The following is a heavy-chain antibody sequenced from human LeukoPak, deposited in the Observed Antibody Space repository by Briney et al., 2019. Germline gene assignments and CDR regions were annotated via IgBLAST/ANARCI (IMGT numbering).Heavy chain of an antibody. CDR3: ARHLSGITGYTYGRGIDY. CDR1: GFTSSRYW. J-gene: IGHJ4*02. V-gene: IGHV3-7*01. Sequence: GGSLRLSCAASGFTSSRYWMSWVRQAPGKGLEWVANIKKDGSEKYYVDSVKGRFTISRDNAKTSLYLQMNSLRAEDTAVYYCARHLSGITGYTYGRGIDYWGQGTLVTVSS. CDR2: IKKDGSEK. D-gene: IGHD5-18*01.